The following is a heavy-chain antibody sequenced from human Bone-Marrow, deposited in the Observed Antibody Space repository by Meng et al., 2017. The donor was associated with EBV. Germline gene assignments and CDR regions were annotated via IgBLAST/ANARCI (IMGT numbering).Heavy chain of an antibody. J-gene: IGHJ4*02. Sequence: QVQLVESGGGVAQPGRSLRLACTASGFTFSNYGLHWVRQAPGKALEWVADISFDGNNKYYADSVKGRFTISRDNSKNTLYLQMNSLRAEDTAVYYCARYEDSSGYYYFDYWGQGTLVTVSS. CDR3: ARYEDSSGYYYFDY. CDR2: ISFDGNNK. CDR1: GFTFSNYG. V-gene: IGHV3-33*05. D-gene: IGHD3-22*01.